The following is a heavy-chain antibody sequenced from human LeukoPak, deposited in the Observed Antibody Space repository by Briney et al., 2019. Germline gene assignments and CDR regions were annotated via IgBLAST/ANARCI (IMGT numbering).Heavy chain of an antibody. Sequence: GGSLRLSCGASGFTFSSYSMNWVRQAPGKGLEWVSSISSTGSYISYADSVKGRFTISRDNAKNSLFLQMSSLRAEDTAVYYCAREKTWIQPVDFWGQGTLVTVSS. CDR3: AREKTWIQPVDF. J-gene: IGHJ4*02. D-gene: IGHD5-18*01. CDR1: GFTFSSYS. CDR2: ISSTGSYI. V-gene: IGHV3-21*01.